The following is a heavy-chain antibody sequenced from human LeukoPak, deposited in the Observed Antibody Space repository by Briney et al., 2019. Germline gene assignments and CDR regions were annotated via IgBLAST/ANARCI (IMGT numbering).Heavy chain of an antibody. CDR3: ARDRTGLLYYFDY. CDR1: GFTFSSYA. D-gene: IGHD1-1*01. V-gene: IGHV3-23*01. CDR2: ISGSGGST. J-gene: IGHJ4*02. Sequence: TGGSLRLSCAASGFTFSSYAMSWVRQAPGKGLEWVSAISGSGGSTYYADSVKGRFTISRDNAKNSLYLQMNSLRAEDTAVYYCARDRTGLLYYFDYWGQGTLVTVSS.